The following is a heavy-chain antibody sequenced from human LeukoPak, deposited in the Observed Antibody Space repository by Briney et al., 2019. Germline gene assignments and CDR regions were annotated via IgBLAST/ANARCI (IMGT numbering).Heavy chain of an antibody. D-gene: IGHD1-1*01. CDR3: ARPPSTTWIHDAFDI. Sequence: TGGSLRLSCAASGFTFSSYAMSWVRQAPGKGLEWVSGISGSTGTTYYADSVKGRFTISRDNSKNTLYLQTNSLRTEDTAVYYCARPPSTTWIHDAFDIWGQGTMVTVSS. J-gene: IGHJ3*02. V-gene: IGHV3-23*01. CDR1: GFTFSSYA. CDR2: ISGSTGTT.